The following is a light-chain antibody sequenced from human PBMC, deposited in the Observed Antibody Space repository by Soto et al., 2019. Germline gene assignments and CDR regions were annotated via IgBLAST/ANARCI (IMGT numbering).Light chain of an antibody. Sequence: IQLTQSPSSLSASVGDRVTITCRASQGISSYLAWYQQKPGKAPKLLIYAASTLQSGVPSRFSGSGSGTDFTLTISSLQPEDFANDYCQQLNSYPVTFGQGTKLEIK. J-gene: IGKJ2*01. V-gene: IGKV1-9*01. CDR1: QGISSY. CDR2: AAS. CDR3: QQLNSYPVT.